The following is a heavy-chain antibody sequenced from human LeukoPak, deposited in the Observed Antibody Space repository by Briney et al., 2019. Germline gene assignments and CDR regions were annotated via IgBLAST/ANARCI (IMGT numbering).Heavy chain of an antibody. J-gene: IGHJ4*02. CDR2: INQGGSVK. CDR1: GFTFRSYW. V-gene: IGHV3-7*01. Sequence: GGSLRLSCAASGFTFRSYWMSWVRQAPGKGLEWVASINQGGSVKYYVDSVKGRFTISRDDAKNSLYVQMNSLRDEDTAVYYCARVGYSGWNLEYWGQGTLVTVSS. D-gene: IGHD5-12*01. CDR3: ARVGYSGWNLEY.